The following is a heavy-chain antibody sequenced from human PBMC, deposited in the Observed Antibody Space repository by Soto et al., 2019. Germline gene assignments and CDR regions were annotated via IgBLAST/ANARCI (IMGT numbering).Heavy chain of an antibody. V-gene: IGHV4-30-2*01. CDR2: IYHSGST. J-gene: IGHJ4*02. CDR1: GGSISSGGYP. CDR3: ARVAAAKRYFDY. Sequence: SETLSLTCAVSGGSISSGGYPWSWIRQPPGKGLEWIGYIYHSGSTYYNPSLKSRVTISVDRSKNQFSLKLSSVTAADTAVYYCARVAAAKRYFDYWGQGTLVTVSS. D-gene: IGHD2-2*01.